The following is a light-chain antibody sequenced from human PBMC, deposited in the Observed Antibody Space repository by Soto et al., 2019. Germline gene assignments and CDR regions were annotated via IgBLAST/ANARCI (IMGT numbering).Light chain of an antibody. V-gene: IGKV3D-15*01. CDR2: GAS. CDR3: HQYDNWPPWT. J-gene: IGKJ1*01. Sequence: EIVMTHSPATLSVSPCERATFSFSASQSVSSNLAWYQQKPGQAPRLLIYGASTRATGIPARFSGSGSGTEFTLTISSLQSEDFAVYYCHQYDNWPPWTFGQGTKVDIK. CDR1: QSVSSN.